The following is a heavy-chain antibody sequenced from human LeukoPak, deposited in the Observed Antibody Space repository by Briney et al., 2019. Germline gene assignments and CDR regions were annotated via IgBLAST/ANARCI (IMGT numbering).Heavy chain of an antibody. CDR1: GFSFSTFA. CDR2: ISSNGGGT. V-gene: IGHV3-64D*09. CDR3: VIQKSGNVY. D-gene: IGHD3-10*01. Sequence: PRGPLRLSCSASGFSFSTFAMHWVRQAPGKGLEYVSGISSNGGGTNYADSVQGRFTISRDNSKNTLYLQMSSLRPEDTAVYYCVIQKSGNVYWGQGTLVTVSS. J-gene: IGHJ4*02.